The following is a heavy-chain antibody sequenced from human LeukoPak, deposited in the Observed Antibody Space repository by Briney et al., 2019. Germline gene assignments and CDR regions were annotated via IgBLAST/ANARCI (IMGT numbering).Heavy chain of an antibody. CDR3: ARTRITVTTRSWDY. D-gene: IGHD4-17*01. V-gene: IGHV3-21*01. Sequence: GGSLRLSCATSGFTFSTYNMNWVRQTPGKGLEWVSSISSSSTYIYYADSVKGRFTISRDNAKNSLYLQINSLRAEDTAVYYCARTRITVTTRSWDYWGQGTLVTVSS. CDR2: ISSSSTYI. CDR1: GFTFSTYN. J-gene: IGHJ4*02.